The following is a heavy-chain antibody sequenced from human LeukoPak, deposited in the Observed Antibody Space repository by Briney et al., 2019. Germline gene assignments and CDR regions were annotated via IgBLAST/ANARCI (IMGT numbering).Heavy chain of an antibody. Sequence: GGSLRLSCAASGFTFSSYSVNWVRQAPGKGLEWISYISGSNSTAYYADSVKGRSTISRDNAKNTLFLQMNSLRDEDTAMYYCARDYAYAFDIWGQGTMVTVFS. V-gene: IGHV3-48*02. CDR1: GFTFSSYS. D-gene: IGHD4-17*01. CDR2: ISGSNSTA. CDR3: ARDYAYAFDI. J-gene: IGHJ3*02.